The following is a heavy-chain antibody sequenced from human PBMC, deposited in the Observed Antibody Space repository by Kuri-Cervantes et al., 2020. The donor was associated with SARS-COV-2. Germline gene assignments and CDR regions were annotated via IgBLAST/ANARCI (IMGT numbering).Heavy chain of an antibody. V-gene: IGHV5-51*01. Sequence: GESLKISCKGSGYSFTSYWIGWVRQMPGKGLEWMGIIYPGDSDTRYSPSFQGQVTISADMSISTAYLQWSSLKASDTAMYYCARRPSSPGIAVAGRGAFDFWGQGTMVTVSS. CDR1: GYSFTSYW. CDR2: IYPGDSDT. J-gene: IGHJ3*01. D-gene: IGHD6-19*01. CDR3: ARRPSSPGIAVAGRGAFDF.